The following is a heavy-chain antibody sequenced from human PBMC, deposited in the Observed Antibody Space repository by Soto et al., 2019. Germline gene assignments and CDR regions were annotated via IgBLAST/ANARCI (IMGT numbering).Heavy chain of an antibody. J-gene: IGHJ5*02. CDR3: ARDSHYYGSGMGSYNWFDP. V-gene: IGHV4-61*01. CDR1: GGSVSSGNYY. D-gene: IGHD3-10*01. Sequence: SETLSLTCTVSGGSVSSGNYYWSWIRQPPGKGLEWIGYIYYSGSTNYNPSLKSRVTISVDTSKNQFSLKLSSVTAADTAVYYCARDSHYYGSGMGSYNWFDPWGQGTLVTVS. CDR2: IYYSGST.